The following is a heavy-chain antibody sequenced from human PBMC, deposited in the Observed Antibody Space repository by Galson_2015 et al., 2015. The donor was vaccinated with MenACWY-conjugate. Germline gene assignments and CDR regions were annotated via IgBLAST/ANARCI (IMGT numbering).Heavy chain of an antibody. CDR2: IYSGGST. V-gene: IGHV3-66*01. Sequence: SLRLSCAASGFTVSSNYMSWVRQAPGKGLEWVSVIYSGGSTYYADSVKGRFTISRDNSKNTLYLQMNSLRAEDTAVYYCAREEFGESNSFDAFDIWGQGTMVTVSS. CDR1: GFTVSSNY. CDR3: AREEFGESNSFDAFDI. J-gene: IGHJ3*02. D-gene: IGHD3-10*01.